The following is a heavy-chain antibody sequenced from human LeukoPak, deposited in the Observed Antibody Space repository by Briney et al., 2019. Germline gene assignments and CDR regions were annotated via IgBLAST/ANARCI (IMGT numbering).Heavy chain of an antibody. Sequence: ASVKVSCKASGYTFTSYAMHWVRQAPGQRLEWMGWINAGNGNTKYSQKFQGRVTITRDTSASTAYMELSSLRSEDTAVYYCARNGLRRGTTYGTFDYWGQGTLVTVSS. J-gene: IGHJ4*02. CDR1: GYTFTSYA. D-gene: IGHD1-1*01. CDR3: ARNGLRRGTTYGTFDY. CDR2: INAGNGNT. V-gene: IGHV1-3*01.